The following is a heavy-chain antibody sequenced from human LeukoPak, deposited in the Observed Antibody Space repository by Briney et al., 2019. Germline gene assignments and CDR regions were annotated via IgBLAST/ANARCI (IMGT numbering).Heavy chain of an antibody. CDR1: GGSFSGYY. Sequence: SETLSLTCVVYGGSFSGYYWSWIRQPPGKGLEWIGEINHSGSTNYNPSLKSRVTISVDTSKNQFSLKLSSVTAADTAVYYCARRPRVVVPAAIRARYYFDYWGQGTLVTVSS. V-gene: IGHV4-34*01. CDR3: ARRPRVVVPAAIRARYYFDY. CDR2: INHSGST. D-gene: IGHD2-2*02. J-gene: IGHJ4*02.